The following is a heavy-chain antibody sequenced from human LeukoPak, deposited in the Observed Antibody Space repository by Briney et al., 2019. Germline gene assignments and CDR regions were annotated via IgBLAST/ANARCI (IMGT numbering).Heavy chain of an antibody. CDR3: ARDSGSY. CDR1: GFTFSSYS. V-gene: IGHV3-21*01. CDR2: ISSSSSHI. Sequence: GGSLRLSCAASGFTFSSYSMNWVRQAPGKGLEWVSSISSSSSHIYYADSVKGRFTISRDNAKNSLYLQMNSLRAEDTAVYYCARDSGSYWGQGTLVAVSS. D-gene: IGHD1-1*01. J-gene: IGHJ4*02.